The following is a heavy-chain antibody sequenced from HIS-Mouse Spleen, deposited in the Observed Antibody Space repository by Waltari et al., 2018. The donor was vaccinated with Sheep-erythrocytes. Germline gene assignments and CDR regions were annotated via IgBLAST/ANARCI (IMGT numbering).Heavy chain of an antibody. V-gene: IGHV3-48*02. D-gene: IGHD5-12*01. CDR2: ISSSSSTI. J-gene: IGHJ4*02. Sequence: EVQLVESGGGLVQPGGSLRLSCAASGFTFSSYSMNWVRQAPGKGLAWVSYISSSSSTIDYADSVKGRFTISRDNAKNSLYLQMNSLRDEDTAVYYCARGPDIVATSTLRYFDYWGQGTLVTVSS. CDR1: GFTFSSYS. CDR3: ARGPDIVATSTLRYFDY.